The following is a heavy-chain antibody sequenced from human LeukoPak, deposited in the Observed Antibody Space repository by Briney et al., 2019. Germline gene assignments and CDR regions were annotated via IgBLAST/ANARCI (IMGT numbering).Heavy chain of an antibody. CDR1: GFAFNTYG. CDR2: ISGSGGNT. Sequence: GGSLRLSCAASGFAFNTYGMSWVRQAPGKGLEWVSAISGSGGNTYFADSVKGRFTISRDNSKNTLYLQMNSLRAEDTALYYCAKDRTWGLDYWGQGTLVTVSS. J-gene: IGHJ4*02. CDR3: AKDRTWGLDY. D-gene: IGHD7-27*01. V-gene: IGHV3-23*01.